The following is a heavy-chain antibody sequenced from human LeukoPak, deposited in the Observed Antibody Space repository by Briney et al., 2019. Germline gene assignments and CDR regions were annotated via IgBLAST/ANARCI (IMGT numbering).Heavy chain of an antibody. J-gene: IGHJ4*02. V-gene: IGHV3-30*04. D-gene: IGHD1-1*01. Sequence: GSLSLSFAASRFTFSSYAMHWVRPAPGKGLEWVAVISYDGSNKYYADSVKGRFTISRDNSKNTLYLQMNSLRAEDTAVYYCARGDGSGRQQLEGGFDYWGQGTLVTVSS. CDR1: RFTFSSYA. CDR2: ISYDGSNK. CDR3: ARGDGSGRQQLEGGFDY.